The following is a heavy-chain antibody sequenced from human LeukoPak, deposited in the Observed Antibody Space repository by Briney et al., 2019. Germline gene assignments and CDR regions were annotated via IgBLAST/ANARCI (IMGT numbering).Heavy chain of an antibody. CDR2: IYSGGST. CDR1: GFTVSSNY. J-gene: IGHJ3*02. CDR3: ARALMYYDILTGRDAFDI. D-gene: IGHD3-9*01. Sequence: GGSLRLSCAASGFTVSSNYMSWVRQAPGKGLEWVSVIYSGGSTYYADSVKGRFTISRDNFKNTLYLQMNSLRAEDTAVYYCARALMYYDILTGRDAFDIWGQGTMVTVSS. V-gene: IGHV3-53*01.